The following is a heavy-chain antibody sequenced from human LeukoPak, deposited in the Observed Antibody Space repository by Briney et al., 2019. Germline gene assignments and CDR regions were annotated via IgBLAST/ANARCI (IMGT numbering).Heavy chain of an antibody. CDR3: VKDRTINGRSSPFDS. CDR2: ISYDGRNQ. J-gene: IGHJ4*02. CDR1: GFSFTTYG. D-gene: IGHD1-26*01. V-gene: IGHV3-30*18. Sequence: GRSLRLSCAASGFSFTTYGMHWVRQAPLKGLEWLAAISYDGRNQNYADSVKGRFTIFRDNSQNTLYLQMNSLRAEDTALCYCVKDRTINGRSSPFDSWGQGTLVTVSS.